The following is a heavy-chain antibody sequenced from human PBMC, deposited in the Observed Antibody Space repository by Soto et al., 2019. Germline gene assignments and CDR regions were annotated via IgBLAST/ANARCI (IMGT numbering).Heavy chain of an antibody. J-gene: IGHJ4*02. CDR3: AMGDYGRY. CDR1: GSTFSDHY. CDR2: ISARSTYT. Sequence: QVQLVESGGGLVKPGTSLRLSCAASGSTFSDHYMSWIRQAPGKGLEWLSHISARSTYTNYGDSVKGRFSISRDNVKQTVYLQMNSLTVDDTAIYYCAMGDYGRYWGPGTLVTVSS. V-gene: IGHV3-11*06. D-gene: IGHD4-17*01.